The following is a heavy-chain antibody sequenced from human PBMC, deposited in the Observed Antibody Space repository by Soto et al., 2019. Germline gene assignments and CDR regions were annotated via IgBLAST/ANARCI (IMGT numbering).Heavy chain of an antibody. D-gene: IGHD4-17*01. Sequence: EVQLLESGGDVVQPGGSLRLSCAASGFTITSYAMSWVRQAPGKGLEWVAGLSGRGGSPYYADCVKGRFTVSRDNSKNKLFLQMSSLSAEDTAVYYCAKDLTGPGEDVWGRGTTVTVSS. CDR3: AKDLTGPGEDV. J-gene: IGHJ6*04. CDR1: GFTITSYA. V-gene: IGHV3-23*01. CDR2: LSGRGGSP.